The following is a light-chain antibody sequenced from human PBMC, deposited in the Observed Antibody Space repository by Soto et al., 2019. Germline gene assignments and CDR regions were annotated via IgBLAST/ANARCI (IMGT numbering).Light chain of an antibody. J-gene: IGKJ4*01. Sequence: DIQMTQSPSSMSASVGDRVTITCRAIQTISTYVTWYQQKPGKAPKALISDASTLQSGVPSRFSGSGSGTDFTLLISSLQPEDIATYSCQQSFSSLLSFGGGTQVEIK. CDR2: DAS. CDR3: QQSFSSLLS. V-gene: IGKV1-39*01. CDR1: QTISTY.